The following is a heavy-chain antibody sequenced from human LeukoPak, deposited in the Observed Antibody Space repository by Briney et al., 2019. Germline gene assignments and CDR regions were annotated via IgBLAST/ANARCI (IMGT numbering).Heavy chain of an antibody. CDR2: INPNSGGT. CDR1: GYTFTGYY. V-gene: IGHV1-2*04. J-gene: IGHJ3*02. CDR3: AKDLSSGYSRSRNPGAFDI. Sequence: ASVKVSCKASGYTFTGYYMHWVRQAPGQGLEWMGWINPNSGGTNYAQKFQGWVTMTRDTSISTAYMELSRLRSDDTAVYYCAKDLSSGYSRSRNPGAFDIWGQGTMVTVSS. D-gene: IGHD3-22*01.